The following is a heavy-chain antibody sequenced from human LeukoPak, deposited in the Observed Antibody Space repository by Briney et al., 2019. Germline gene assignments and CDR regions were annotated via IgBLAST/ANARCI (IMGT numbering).Heavy chain of an antibody. CDR1: GGSISSYY. Sequence: SETLSLTCTVSGGSISSYYWSWIRQPPGKGLEWIGYIYYSGSTNYNPSLKSRVTISVDTSKNQFSLKLSSVTAADTAVYYCARLRYSSSSIDYWGQGTLVTVSS. CDR2: IYYSGST. V-gene: IGHV4-59*08. CDR3: ARLRYSSSSIDY. D-gene: IGHD6-6*01. J-gene: IGHJ4*02.